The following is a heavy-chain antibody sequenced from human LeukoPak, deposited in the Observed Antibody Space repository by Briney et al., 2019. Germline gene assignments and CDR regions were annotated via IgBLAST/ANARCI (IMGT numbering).Heavy chain of an antibody. D-gene: IGHD5-18*01. J-gene: IGHJ4*02. CDR3: ARVRYNYYYYFDH. CDR1: GFTFSSYA. CDR2: ISGSGGST. V-gene: IGHV3-23*01. Sequence: AGGSLRLSCAASGFTFSSYAMSWVRQAPGKGLEWVSAISGSGGSTYYADSVKGRFTISRDNSENTLYLQMTSLRVEDTAVYYCARVRYNYYYYFDHWGQGTQVTVSS.